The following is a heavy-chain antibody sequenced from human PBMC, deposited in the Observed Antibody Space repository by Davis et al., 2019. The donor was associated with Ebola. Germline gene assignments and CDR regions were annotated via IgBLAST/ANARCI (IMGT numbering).Heavy chain of an antibody. V-gene: IGHV4-34*01. CDR1: GGSFSGYY. CDR3: AREGYYGSGSYFNY. Sequence: MPGGSLRLSCAVYGGSFSGYYWSWIRQPPGKGLEWIGEINHSGSTNYNPSLKSRVTISVDTSKNQFSLKLSSVTAADTAVYYCAREGYYGSGSYFNYWGQGTLVTVSS. D-gene: IGHD3-10*01. CDR2: INHSGST. J-gene: IGHJ4*02.